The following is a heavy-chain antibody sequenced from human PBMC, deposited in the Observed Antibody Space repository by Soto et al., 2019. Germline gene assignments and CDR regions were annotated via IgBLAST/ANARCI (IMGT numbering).Heavy chain of an antibody. J-gene: IGHJ4*02. CDR1: GFTFGSFA. Sequence: GGSLRLSCAVSGFTFGSFAMSWVRQAPGKGLEWVAVIWYDGSNKYYADSVKGRFTISRDNSKNTLYLQMNSLRAEDTAVYYCARGSYYYVSSPATSNTFLYWGQGTLVTVSS. CDR2: IWYDGSNK. D-gene: IGHD3-22*01. V-gene: IGHV3-33*08. CDR3: ARGSYYYVSSPATSNTFLY.